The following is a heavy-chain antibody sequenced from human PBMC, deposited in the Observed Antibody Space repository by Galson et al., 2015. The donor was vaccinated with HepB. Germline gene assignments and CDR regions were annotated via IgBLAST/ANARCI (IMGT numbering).Heavy chain of an antibody. V-gene: IGHV3-33*01. J-gene: IGHJ4*02. D-gene: IGHD3-22*01. CDR2: IWYDGSSK. CDR3: ARDHSVAVISLNFDY. Sequence: SLRLSCAAPGFTFSSYGMHWVRQAPGKGLEWVAVIWYDGSSKYYADSVKGRFSISRDNSKNRLYLQMSSLRAEDTAVYYCARDHSVAVISLNFDYWGQGTMVTVSS. CDR1: GFTFSSYG.